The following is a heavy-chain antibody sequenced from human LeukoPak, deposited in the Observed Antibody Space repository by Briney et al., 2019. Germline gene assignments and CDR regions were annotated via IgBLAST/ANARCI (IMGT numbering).Heavy chain of an antibody. CDR2: IRSKANSYAT. V-gene: IGHV3-73*01. Sequence: GGSLRLSCAASGFTFSGSAMHWVRQASGKGLEWVGRIRSKANSYATAYAASVKGRFTISRDDSKNTAYLQMNSLKTEDTAVYYCTRHIEQQWLVGNNWFDPWGQGTLVTVSS. CDR1: GFTFSGSA. J-gene: IGHJ5*02. CDR3: TRHIEQQWLVGNNWFDP. D-gene: IGHD6-19*01.